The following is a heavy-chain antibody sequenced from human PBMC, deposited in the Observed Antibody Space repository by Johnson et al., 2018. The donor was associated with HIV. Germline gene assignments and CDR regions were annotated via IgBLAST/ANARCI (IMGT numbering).Heavy chain of an antibody. D-gene: IGHD1-26*01. CDR1: GFTFSSYG. CDR2: IWYDGSNK. V-gene: IGHV3-33*06. J-gene: IGHJ3*02. CDR3: AKDDRELDAFDI. Sequence: QMLLVESGGGVVQPGRSLRLSCAASGFTFSSYGMHWVRQAPGKGLAWVAVIWYDGSNKYYADSVEGRFTISRDNSKNTLYLQMNSLRAEDTAVYYCAKDDRELDAFDIWCQGTMVTVSS.